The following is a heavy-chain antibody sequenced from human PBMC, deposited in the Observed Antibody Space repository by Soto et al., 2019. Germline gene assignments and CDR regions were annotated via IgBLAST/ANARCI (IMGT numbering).Heavy chain of an antibody. CDR1: GGSISIYY. CDR3: ARGDYYYYYGMDV. J-gene: IGHJ6*02. Sequence: PSXTLSLTCTVSGGSISIYYWSWIRQPPGKGLEWIGYIYYSGSTNYNPSLKSRVTISVDTSKNQFSLKLSSVTAADTAVYYCARGDYYYYYGMDVWGQGTTVTVSS. V-gene: IGHV4-59*01. CDR2: IYYSGST.